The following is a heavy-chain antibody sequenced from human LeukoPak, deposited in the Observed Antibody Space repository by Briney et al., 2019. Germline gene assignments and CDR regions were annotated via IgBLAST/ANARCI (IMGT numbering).Heavy chain of an antibody. CDR3: AKCTYHYYGMDV. Sequence: PTGGSLRLSCAASGFTFSNYAMTWVRQAPGKGLEWVSTISGSGNSTFYADSVKGRFTISRDNSKNTLYLQMNSLRAEDTAVYYCAKCTYHYYGMDVWGQGTTVAVSS. V-gene: IGHV3-23*01. CDR2: ISGSGNST. J-gene: IGHJ6*02. D-gene: IGHD2-8*01. CDR1: GFTFSNYA.